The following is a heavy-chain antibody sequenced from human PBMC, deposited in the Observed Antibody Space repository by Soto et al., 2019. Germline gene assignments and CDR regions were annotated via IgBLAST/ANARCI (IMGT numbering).Heavy chain of an antibody. V-gene: IGHV4-31*03. CDR1: GGSISSGGYY. CDR3: ARDEMVYAILYY. Sequence: QVQLQESGPGLVKPSQTLSLTCTVSGGSISSGGYYWSWIRQHPGKGLEWIGYIYYSGSTYYNPSLKSRVTITVDTSKNLFSLKLSSVTAADTAVYYCARDEMVYAILYYWGQGTLVTVSS. J-gene: IGHJ4*02. CDR2: IYYSGST. D-gene: IGHD2-8*01.